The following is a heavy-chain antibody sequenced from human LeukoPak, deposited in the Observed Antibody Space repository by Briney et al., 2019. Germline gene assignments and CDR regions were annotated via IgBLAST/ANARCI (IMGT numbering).Heavy chain of an antibody. Sequence: ASVKVSCKASGYTFTSYDFNWVRQATGQRPEWMGWMSPNSGDTGYAQKFQGWVTMTRDTSISTAYMELSRLRSDDTAVYYCARDRLNIAAANNTIMYGMDVWGQGTTVTVSS. CDR3: ARDRLNIAAANNTIMYGMDV. CDR1: GYTFTSYD. D-gene: IGHD6-13*01. J-gene: IGHJ6*02. V-gene: IGHV1-8*01. CDR2: MSPNSGDT.